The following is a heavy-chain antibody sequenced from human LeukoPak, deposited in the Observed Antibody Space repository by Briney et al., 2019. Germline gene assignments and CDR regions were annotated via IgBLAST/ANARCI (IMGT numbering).Heavy chain of an antibody. Sequence: GGSLRLSCTASGFTLSSYEMSWIRQAPGKGLEWVSSIDYSGGSTYYADSVKGRFTISRDNSKNTLYLQLNSLRGDDTAVYYCAKDFVVVPGNVNYFDYWGQGTLVTVSS. CDR2: IDYSGGST. D-gene: IGHD2-21*02. V-gene: IGHV3-23*01. CDR1: GFTLSSYE. J-gene: IGHJ4*02. CDR3: AKDFVVVPGNVNYFDY.